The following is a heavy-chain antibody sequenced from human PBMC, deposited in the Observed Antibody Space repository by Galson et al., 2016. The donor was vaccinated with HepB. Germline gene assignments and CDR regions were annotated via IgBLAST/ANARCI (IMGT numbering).Heavy chain of an antibody. J-gene: IGHJ4*02. D-gene: IGHD6-19*01. CDR3: ARGGAVTGIQWLCGYFDD. CDR1: GFTFSSYG. Sequence: SLRLSCAASGFTFSSYGINWFRQAPGKGLEWVSTSGHGSRGSYTFYADAGKGRFTISRDNAENSLYLQLSSLRAEDTAVNYCARGGAVTGIQWLCGYFDDWGQGTLITVSS. CDR2: SGHGSRGSYT. V-gene: IGHV3-21*01.